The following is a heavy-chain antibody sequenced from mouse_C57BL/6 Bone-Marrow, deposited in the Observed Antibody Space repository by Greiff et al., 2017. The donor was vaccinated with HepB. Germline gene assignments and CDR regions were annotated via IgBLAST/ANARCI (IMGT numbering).Heavy chain of an antibody. D-gene: IGHD2-2*01. CDR2: IYPRSGNT. Sequence: QVQLQQSGAELARPGASVKLSCKASGYTFTSYGISWVKQRTGQGLEWIGEIYPRSGNTYYNEKFKGKATLTADKSSSTAYMELRSLTSEDSAVYFCAREGLWLRQYYFDYWGQGTTLTVSS. J-gene: IGHJ2*01. CDR1: GYTFTSYG. V-gene: IGHV1-81*01. CDR3: AREGLWLRQYYFDY.